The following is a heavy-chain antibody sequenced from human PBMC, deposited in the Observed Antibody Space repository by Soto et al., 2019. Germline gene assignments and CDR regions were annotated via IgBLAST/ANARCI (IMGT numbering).Heavy chain of an antibody. CDR1: GGIFSSNA. D-gene: IGHD5-18*01. J-gene: IGHJ4*02. V-gene: IGHV1-69*01. Sequence: QVQLVQSGAEVKKPGASVKVSCQASGGIFSSNAISWVRQAPGQGLEWMGGILPIFDTTHYAQKFQGRVTITADESTSTAYMELSSLKSEDTALYYCATGGRGYSSAPRFYVAYWGEGTLVTVSS. CDR2: ILPIFDTT. CDR3: ATGGRGYSSAPRFYVAY.